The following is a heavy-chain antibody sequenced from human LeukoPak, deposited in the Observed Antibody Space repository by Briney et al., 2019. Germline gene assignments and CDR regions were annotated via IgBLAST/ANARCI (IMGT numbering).Heavy chain of an antibody. CDR3: ARDRGYHNWFDP. D-gene: IGHD5-12*01. CDR1: GGSISSYY. V-gene: IGHV4-59*01. J-gene: IGHJ5*02. CDR2: IYYSGST. Sequence: PSETLSLTCTVSGGSISSYYWSWIRQPPGKGLEWIGYIYYSGSTNYNPSLKSRVTISVDTSKNQFSLKLSSVTAADTAVYYCARDRGYHNWFDPWGQGTLVTVSS.